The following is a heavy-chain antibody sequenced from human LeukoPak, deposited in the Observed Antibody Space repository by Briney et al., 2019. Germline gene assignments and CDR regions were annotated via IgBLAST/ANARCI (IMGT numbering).Heavy chain of an antibody. CDR1: GFTFSSYW. CDR3: ARERRYGRHSPPY. V-gene: IGHV3-7*01. Sequence: GGSLRPSCAASGFTFSSYWMSWVRQAPGKGLEWVANIKQDGSEKYYVDSVKGRFTISRDNAKNSLYLQMNSLRVEDTAVYYCARERRYGRHSPPYWGQGTLVTVSS. D-gene: IGHD1-1*01. CDR2: IKQDGSEK. J-gene: IGHJ4*02.